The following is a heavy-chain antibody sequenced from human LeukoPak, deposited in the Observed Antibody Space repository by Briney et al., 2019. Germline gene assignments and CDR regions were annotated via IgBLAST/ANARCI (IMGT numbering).Heavy chain of an antibody. J-gene: IGHJ4*02. CDR3: TREQLVASH. D-gene: IGHD1-1*01. CDR2: IKSRTDGGTT. Sequence: GGSLRLSCAASGFTFNNAWMSWVRQAPGKGLEWVGHIKSRTDGGTTDYAAPVKGRFTISRDDSKNTLYLQMNSLKTEDTAVYYSTREQLVASHWGQGTLVTVSS. V-gene: IGHV3-15*01. CDR1: GFTFNNAW.